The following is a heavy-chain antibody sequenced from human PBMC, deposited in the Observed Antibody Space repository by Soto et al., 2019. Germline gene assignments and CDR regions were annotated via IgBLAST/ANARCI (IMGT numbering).Heavy chain of an antibody. J-gene: IGHJ4*02. V-gene: IGHV4-34*01. CDR3: ARHGATGTTSHFDY. CDR2: INHSGST. CDR1: GGSFSGYY. Sequence: QVQLHQWGAGLLKPSETLSLTCAVYGGSFSGYYWSWIRQPPGKGLEWIGEINHSGSTNYNPSLKSRVTISVDTSKNQFSLKLSSVTAADTAVYYCARHGATGTTSHFDYWGQGTLVTVSS. D-gene: IGHD1-1*01.